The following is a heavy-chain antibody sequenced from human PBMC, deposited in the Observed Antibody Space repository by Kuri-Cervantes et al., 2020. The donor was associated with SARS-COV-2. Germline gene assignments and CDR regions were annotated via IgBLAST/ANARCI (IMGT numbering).Heavy chain of an antibody. V-gene: IGHV3-48*02. CDR1: GFTFSGSA. Sequence: GESLKISCAASGFTFSGSAMHWVRQAPGKGLEWVSAISGSGGSTYYADSVKGRFTISRDNAKNSMYLQMNSLRDEDTAVYYCARGNYYVSGNFDYWGQGTLVTVSS. CDR2: ISGSGGST. D-gene: IGHD3-10*02. CDR3: ARGNYYVSGNFDY. J-gene: IGHJ4*02.